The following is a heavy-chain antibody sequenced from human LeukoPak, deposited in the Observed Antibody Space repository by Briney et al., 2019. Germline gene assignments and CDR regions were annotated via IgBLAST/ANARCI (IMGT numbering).Heavy chain of an antibody. CDR3: ATDPNRYFYDSSGYFDF. V-gene: IGHV3-23*01. D-gene: IGHD3-22*01. Sequence: GGSLRLSCAAYGFTFRNYAMIWVRQAPGKGLGWVSSISDSGRSTYYADSVKGRFTISRDNSKNTLYLQINSLRADDTAVYYCATDPNRYFYDSSGYFDFWGQGTLVTVSS. CDR1: GFTFRNYA. CDR2: ISDSGRST. J-gene: IGHJ4*02.